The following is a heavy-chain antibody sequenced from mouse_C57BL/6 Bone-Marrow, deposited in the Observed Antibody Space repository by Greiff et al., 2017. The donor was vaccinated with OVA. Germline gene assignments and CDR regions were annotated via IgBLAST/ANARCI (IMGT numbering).Heavy chain of an antibody. CDR1: GFTFSSYG. V-gene: IGHV5-6*01. Sequence: EVQVVESGGDLVKPGGSLKLSCAASGFTFSSYGMSWVRQTPDKRLEWVATISSGGSYTYYPDSVKGRFTISRDNAKNTLYLQMSSLKSEDTAMYYCARGYDGYCGGAMGYWGQGTSVTVSS. CDR2: ISSGGSYT. D-gene: IGHD2-3*01. J-gene: IGHJ4*01. CDR3: ARGYDGYCGGAMGY.